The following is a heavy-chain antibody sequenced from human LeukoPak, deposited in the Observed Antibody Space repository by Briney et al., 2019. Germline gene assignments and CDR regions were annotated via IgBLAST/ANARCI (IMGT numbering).Heavy chain of an antibody. CDR3: AKEGSNGDFDY. D-gene: IGHD1-26*01. CDR2: INSDGSST. Sequence: PGGSLRLSCAASGFTFSGYWMHWVRQAPGKGLVWVSRINSDGSSTSYADSVRGRFTISRDNAKNTLYLQMNSLWAEDTAVYYCAKEGSNGDFDYWGQGTLVTVSS. V-gene: IGHV3-74*01. CDR1: GFTFSGYW. J-gene: IGHJ4*02.